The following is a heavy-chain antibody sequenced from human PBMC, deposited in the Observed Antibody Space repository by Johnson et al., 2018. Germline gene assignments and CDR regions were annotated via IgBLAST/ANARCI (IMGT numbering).Heavy chain of an antibody. CDR1: GFTFGDYA. V-gene: IGHV3-49*03. D-gene: IGHD3-3*01. CDR3: ARSKSDDFWRGYYRYYFYCMDV. J-gene: IGHJ6*03. CDR2: IRSKAYGGTT. Sequence: VQLVESGGGLVQPGRSLRLSCTASGFTFGDYAMSWFRQAPGKGLEWVGFIRSKAYGGTTEYAASVKGRFTISRDDSKSIAYLQMNSLRAEDTAVYYCARSKSDDFWRGYYRYYFYCMDVWGKGTTVTVSS.